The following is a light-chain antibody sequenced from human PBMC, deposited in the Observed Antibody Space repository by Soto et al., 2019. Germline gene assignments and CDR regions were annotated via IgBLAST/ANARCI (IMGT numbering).Light chain of an antibody. CDR3: QQYETCSGT. V-gene: IGKV1-5*01. CDR2: DAS. J-gene: IGKJ1*01. Sequence: DIQMTQSPSTLSASVGDTVTVTCRASQSVSGWLAWYQQKPGEAPKILIYDASALPRGVPSRFSGSGSGTTSTLPIASLQHDDVATYYCQQYETCSGTFGPGTKVEI. CDR1: QSVSGW.